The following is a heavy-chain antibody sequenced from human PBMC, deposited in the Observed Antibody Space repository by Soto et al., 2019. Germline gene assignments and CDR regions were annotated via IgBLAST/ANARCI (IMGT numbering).Heavy chain of an antibody. D-gene: IGHD5-12*01. Sequence: ASATLSLTWAVSGGSISSGVYSGIWIRQPPGKGLEWIGYIYHSGITYYNPSLKSRVTISVDRSKNQFSLKLSSVTAADTAVYYCARGRYSGYDVFDYWGQGTLVTVSS. J-gene: IGHJ4*02. CDR1: GGSISSGVYS. CDR2: IYHSGIT. CDR3: ARGRYSGYDVFDY. V-gene: IGHV4-30-2*01.